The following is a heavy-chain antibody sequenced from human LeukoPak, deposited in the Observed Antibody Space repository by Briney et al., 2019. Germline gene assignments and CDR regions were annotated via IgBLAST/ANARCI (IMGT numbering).Heavy chain of an antibody. CDR3: AREPQGSRYYYYGMDA. D-gene: IGHD3-10*01. CDR2: IYSGGST. V-gene: IGHV3-66*01. CDR1: GFTVSSNY. J-gene: IGHJ6*02. Sequence: GGSLRLSCAASGFTVSSNYMSWVRQAPGKGLEWVSVIYSGGSTYYADSVKGRFTISRDNSKNTLYLQMNSLRAEDTAVYYCAREPQGSRYYYYGMDAWGQGTTVTVSS.